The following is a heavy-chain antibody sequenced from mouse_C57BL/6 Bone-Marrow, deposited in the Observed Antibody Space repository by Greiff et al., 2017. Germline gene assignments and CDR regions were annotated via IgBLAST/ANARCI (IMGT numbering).Heavy chain of an antibody. CDR3: ALSTTAIDV. D-gene: IGHD1-1*01. CDR1: GFNINDYY. V-gene: IGHV14-2*01. CDR2: IDPEGGET. J-gene: IGHJ1*03. Sequence: VQLQQSGAELVKPGASVKLSCTASGFNINDYYMHWVKQRTEQGLEWIGRIDPEGGETKYAPKFQGKATITADTSSNTAYLQLSSLTYEDTAVYYCALSTTAIDVWGTGTTVTVSS.